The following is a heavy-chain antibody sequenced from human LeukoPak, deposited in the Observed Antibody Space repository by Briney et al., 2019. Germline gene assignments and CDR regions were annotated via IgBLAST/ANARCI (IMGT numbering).Heavy chain of an antibody. V-gene: IGHV4-61*02. D-gene: IGHD2-2*01. J-gene: IGHJ6*03. CDR3: ARDIVVVPAANYYYYYMDV. Sequence: SQTLSLTCTVSGGSISSGSYYWRWIRQPAGKGLEWIGRIYTSGSTNYNPSLKSRVTISVDTSKNQFSLKLSSVTAADTAVYYCARDIVVVPAANYYYYYMDVWGKGTTVTISS. CDR1: GGSISSGSYY. CDR2: IYTSGST.